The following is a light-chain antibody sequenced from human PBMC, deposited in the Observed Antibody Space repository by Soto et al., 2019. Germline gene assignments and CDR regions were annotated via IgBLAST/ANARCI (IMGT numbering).Light chain of an antibody. J-gene: IGKJ4*01. CDR2: WAS. V-gene: IGKV4-1*01. Sequence: DIVMTQSPDSLAVSLGERATINCKSSQNVLYNSNKKNYLAWYQQKLGQPPKLLIYWASTRESGVPDRFSGSGSGTDFTLTISSLQAEDVAVYYCQQYYTTPLSFGGGTKAEIK. CDR3: QQYYTTPLS. CDR1: QNVLYNSNKKNY.